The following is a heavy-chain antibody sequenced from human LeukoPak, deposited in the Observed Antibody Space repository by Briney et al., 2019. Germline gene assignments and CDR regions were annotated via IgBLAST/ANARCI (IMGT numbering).Heavy chain of an antibody. CDR2: IKPDGSDK. CDR1: GFTFSGYW. J-gene: IGHJ5*02. V-gene: IGHV3-7*01. CDR3: ARAMT. Sequence: GGSLRLSCAASGFTFSGYWMSWVRQAPGKGLEWVANIKPDGSDKDYVDSVKGRFTISRDNTKNSLYLQMSSLRAEDTAVYYCARAMTWGQGTLVSVSS.